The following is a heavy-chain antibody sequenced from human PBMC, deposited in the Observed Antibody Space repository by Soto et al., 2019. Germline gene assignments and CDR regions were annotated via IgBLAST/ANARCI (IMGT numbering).Heavy chain of an antibody. J-gene: IGHJ4*02. Sequence: TGPTLVNPTQTLTLTCTFSGFSLSTSDVGVGWIRQPPGEALEWLALIYWDDDKRYSPSLKSSLTINKDTSKKQVVLTLTNMDPVDTATYYCAQSKYRMSPFDSWGQGILVTVSS. D-gene: IGHD6-6*01. CDR2: IYWDDDK. CDR1: GFSLSTSDVG. CDR3: AQSKYRMSPFDS. V-gene: IGHV2-5*02.